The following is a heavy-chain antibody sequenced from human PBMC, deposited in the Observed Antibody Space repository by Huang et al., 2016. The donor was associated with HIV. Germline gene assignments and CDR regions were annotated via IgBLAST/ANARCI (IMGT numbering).Heavy chain of an antibody. V-gene: IGHV4-39*01. CDR1: GGSVNSGYYY. CDR2: VLYGGNT. CDR3: ARLPFDYVWGTQRQTALDELDV. D-gene: IGHD3-16*01. Sequence: QLQLQESGPGLVRPSETLSLTCSVSGGSVNSGYYYWGWIRQPPGQGLEWIASVLYGGNTFYNPARKSRVSRSVDTSKKRFALNLSSGTAADTAVDFCARLPFDYVWGTQRQTALDELDVWGQGTMVTVSS. J-gene: IGHJ3*01.